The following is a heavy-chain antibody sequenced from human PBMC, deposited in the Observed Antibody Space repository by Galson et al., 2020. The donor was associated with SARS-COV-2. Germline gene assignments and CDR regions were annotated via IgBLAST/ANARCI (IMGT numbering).Heavy chain of an antibody. J-gene: IGHJ4*02. CDR3: AALGYCSSTSCPDY. D-gene: IGHD2-2*01. V-gene: IGHV4-59*01. Sequence: SETLSLTCTVSGGSISSYYWSWIRQPPGKGLEWIGYIYYSGSTNYNPSLKSRVTISVDTSKNQFSLKLSSVTAADTAVYYCAALGYCSSTSCPDYWGQGTLVTVSS. CDR1: GGSISSYY. CDR2: IYYSGST.